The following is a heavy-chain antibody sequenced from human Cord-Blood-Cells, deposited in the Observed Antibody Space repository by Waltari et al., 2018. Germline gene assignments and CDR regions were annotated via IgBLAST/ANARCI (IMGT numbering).Heavy chain of an antibody. D-gene: IGHD2-2*01. CDR2: FVPVEVGT. CDR1: GYTLTELS. Sequence: QVQLVQSGAEVKKPGASVKVSCKVSGYTLTELSMHWVRQAPGKGLVWMGGFVPVEVGTIYTRKFQGKVIRTEDTSTDPAYMELSRLRAEDTTVYYCATARLDCSRTSFPDGAFVYWGHGTLVTVSS. V-gene: IGHV1-24*01. CDR3: ATARLDCSRTSFPDGAFVY. J-gene: IGHJ4*01.